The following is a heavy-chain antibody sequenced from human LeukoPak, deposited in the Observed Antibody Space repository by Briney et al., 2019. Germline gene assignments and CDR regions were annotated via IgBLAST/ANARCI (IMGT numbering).Heavy chain of an antibody. CDR1: GFTFSSYG. D-gene: IGHD2-15*01. CDR2: ISYDGSNK. V-gene: IGHV3-30*18. CDR3: AKDENLMVVADLYDY. Sequence: GGSLRLSCAASGFTFSSYGMHWVRQAPGKGLEGVAVISYDGSNKYYADSVKGRFAISRDNSKNTLYLQMNSLRAEDTAVYYCAKDENLMVVADLYDYWGQGTLVTVSS. J-gene: IGHJ4*02.